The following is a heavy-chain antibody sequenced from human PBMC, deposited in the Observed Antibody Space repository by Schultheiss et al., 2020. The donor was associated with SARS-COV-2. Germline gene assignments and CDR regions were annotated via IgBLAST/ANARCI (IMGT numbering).Heavy chain of an antibody. CDR3: ARGGIAVAGTFHY. CDR2: INSDGSST. CDR1: GFTFSSYW. D-gene: IGHD6-19*01. V-gene: IGHV3-74*01. Sequence: GGSLRLSCAASGFTFSSYWMSWVRQAPGKGLVWVSRINSDGSSTSYADSVKGRFTISRDNAKNTLYLQMNSLRAEDTAVYYCARGGIAVAGTFHYWGQGTLVTVSS. J-gene: IGHJ4*02.